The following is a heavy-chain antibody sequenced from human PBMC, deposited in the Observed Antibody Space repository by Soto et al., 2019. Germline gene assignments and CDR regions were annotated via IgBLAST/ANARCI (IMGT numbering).Heavy chain of an antibody. J-gene: IGHJ5*02. Sequence: PGGSLRLSCAASGFTVSSNYMSWVRQAPGKGLEWVSVIYIGGTTYYADSVKGRFTISRDNSKNTLYLQMNSLRAEDTAVYYCARNGDSSDYRGWFDPWGQGTLVTVSS. CDR2: IYIGGTT. CDR3: ARNGDSSDYRGWFDP. CDR1: GFTVSSNY. V-gene: IGHV3-66*01. D-gene: IGHD3-22*01.